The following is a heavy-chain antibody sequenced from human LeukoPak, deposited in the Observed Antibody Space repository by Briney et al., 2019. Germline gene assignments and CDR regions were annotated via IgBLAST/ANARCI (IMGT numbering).Heavy chain of an antibody. J-gene: IGHJ5*02. CDR3: AREDNPLWFDP. V-gene: IGHV3-30-3*01. CDR2: ISYDGSIR. Sequence: GGSLRLSCAASEFSFSNFAMYWVRQAPGKGLEWLAVISYDGSIRYYADSVKGRFTISRDNSNNTVHLQMNSLRPDDSALYYCAREDNPLWFDPWSQGTLVTVSS. CDR1: EFSFSNFA. D-gene: IGHD1-1*01.